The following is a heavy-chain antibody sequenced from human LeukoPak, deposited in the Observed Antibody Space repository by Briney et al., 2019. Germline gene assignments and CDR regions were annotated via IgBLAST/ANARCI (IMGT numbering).Heavy chain of an antibody. CDR1: GYTFTGYY. V-gene: IGHV1-2*02. Sequence: GASVKVSCKASGYTFTGYYMHWVRQAPGQGLEWMGWINPNSGGTNYAQKFQGRVTMTRDTSISTAYMELSRLRSDDTAVYYCARAVNLSPTYYFDYWGQGTLVTVSS. D-gene: IGHD3-16*02. CDR2: INPNSGGT. J-gene: IGHJ4*02. CDR3: ARAVNLSPTYYFDY.